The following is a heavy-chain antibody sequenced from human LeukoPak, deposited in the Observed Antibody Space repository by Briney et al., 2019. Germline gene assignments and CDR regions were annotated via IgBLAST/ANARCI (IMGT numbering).Heavy chain of an antibody. CDR3: AKSPRQYYDILTGYYIDYYYMDV. CDR1: GFTFSYYG. CDR2: IRYDGKDK. J-gene: IGHJ6*03. V-gene: IGHV3-30*02. D-gene: IGHD3-9*01. Sequence: GGSLRLSCAASGFTFSYYGMHWVRQAPGKGLEWVAFIRYDGKDKFYADSVKGRFAISRDTSRNTLYLQMNSLRAEDTAVYYCAKSPRQYYDILTGYYIDYYYMDVWGKGTTVTVSS.